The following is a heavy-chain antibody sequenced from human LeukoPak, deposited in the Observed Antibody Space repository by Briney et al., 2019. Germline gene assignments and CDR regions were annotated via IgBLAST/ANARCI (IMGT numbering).Heavy chain of an antibody. Sequence: PSETLSLTCTVSGYSISSGYYWGWIRQPPGKGLEWIGSIHHGGTTYYNPSLKSPVTISVDTSKNQFSLKLSSVTAADTAVYYCARQRPAFDIWGQGTMVTVSS. J-gene: IGHJ3*02. V-gene: IGHV4-38-2*02. CDR2: IHHGGTT. CDR1: GYSISSGYY. CDR3: ARQRPAFDI.